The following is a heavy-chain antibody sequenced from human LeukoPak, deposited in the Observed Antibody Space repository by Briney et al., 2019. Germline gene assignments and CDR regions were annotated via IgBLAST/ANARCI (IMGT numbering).Heavy chain of an antibody. V-gene: IGHV3-30*18. Sequence: GGSLRLSCAASGFTFSGYGMDWVRQAPGKGLEWVAVISYGGHNEYYADSVKGRFTISRDNSKNTVLLQMNSLRVEDTAVYYCAKGIGYGGMDVWGQGTTLIVSS. CDR3: AKGIGYGGMDV. D-gene: IGHD5-12*01. J-gene: IGHJ6*02. CDR1: GFTFSGYG. CDR2: ISYGGHNE.